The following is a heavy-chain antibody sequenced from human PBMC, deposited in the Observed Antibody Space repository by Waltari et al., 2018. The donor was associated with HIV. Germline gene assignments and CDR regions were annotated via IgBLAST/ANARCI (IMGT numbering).Heavy chain of an antibody. CDR3: AHTWVSMNRGVGYFDY. Sequence: QITLKESGPALVRPTQTLTLTCTFSGFSLSTTGMAVGWIRQPPGKALEWLALVYGDEDARYSQYLKNRLTITKDISKNQVVLTMTNMDPVDTATYYCAHTWVSMNRGVGYFDYWGQGTPVTVSS. CDR1: GFSLSTTGMA. V-gene: IGHV2-5*02. CDR2: VYGDEDA. J-gene: IGHJ4*02. D-gene: IGHD3-10*01.